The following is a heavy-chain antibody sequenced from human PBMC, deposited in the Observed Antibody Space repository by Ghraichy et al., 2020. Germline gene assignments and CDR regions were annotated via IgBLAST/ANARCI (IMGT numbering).Heavy chain of an antibody. Sequence: GGSLRLSCAASGLTVSDNYMNWVRQAPGKGLEWVSVLYSGGSTYYADSVKGRFTISRDNAKNSLFLQMSSLRDEDPAIYYCARGYRGFDPWGPGTLVTVSS. CDR1: GLTVSDNY. V-gene: IGHV3-53*01. CDR3: ARGYRGFDP. J-gene: IGHJ5*02. CDR2: LYSGGST. D-gene: IGHD3-16*02.